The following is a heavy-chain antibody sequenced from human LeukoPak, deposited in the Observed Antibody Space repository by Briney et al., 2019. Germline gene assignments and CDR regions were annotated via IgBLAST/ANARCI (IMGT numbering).Heavy chain of an antibody. J-gene: IGHJ4*02. Sequence: GRSLRLSCAASGFSFSVCAMHWVRQAPGKGLEWVATISYDGNNKHHTDSVEGRFTISRDNSKNTLYLQINSLRPEDTAVYYCAKDQSQWGQGTLVIVSS. V-gene: IGHV3-30-3*01. CDR3: AKDQSQ. CDR2: ISYDGNNK. CDR1: GFSFSVCA.